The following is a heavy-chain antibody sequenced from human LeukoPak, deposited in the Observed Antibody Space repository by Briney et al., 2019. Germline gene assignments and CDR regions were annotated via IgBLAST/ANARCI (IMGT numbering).Heavy chain of an antibody. V-gene: IGHV5-51*01. CDR1: GYSFTSYW. CDR3: ARRAPPTSAVGYCTNGVCYFDY. Sequence: GESLKISCKGSGYSFTSYWIGWVRQMPGKGLEWMGIIYPGDSDTRYSPSFQGQVTISADKSISTAYLQWSSLKASDTAMYYCARRAPPTSAVGYCTNGVCYFDYWGQGTLVTVSS. D-gene: IGHD2-8*01. CDR2: IYPGDSDT. J-gene: IGHJ4*02.